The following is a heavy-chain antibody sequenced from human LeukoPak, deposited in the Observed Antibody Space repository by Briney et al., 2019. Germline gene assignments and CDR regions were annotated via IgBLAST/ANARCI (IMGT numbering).Heavy chain of an antibody. J-gene: IGHJ4*02. V-gene: IGHV3-30*18. CDR1: GFTFSSYG. Sequence: GGSLRLSCAASGFTFSSYGMHWVRQASGKGLEWVAVISYDGSNKYYADSVKGRFTISRDNSKNTLYLQMNSLRAEDTAVYYCAKEHTYYFDYWGQGTLVTVSS. CDR2: ISYDGSNK. CDR3: AKEHTYYFDY.